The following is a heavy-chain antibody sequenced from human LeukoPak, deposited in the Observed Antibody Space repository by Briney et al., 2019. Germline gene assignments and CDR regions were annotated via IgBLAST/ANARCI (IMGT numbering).Heavy chain of an antibody. D-gene: IGHD5-18*01. CDR1: GYTFSDYY. Sequence: ASVKVSCKASGYTFSDYYIHWARQAPGQGLEWMGWIDPNSGGTNYAQNFQGRVTMTRGPSISTAYMELSRLTSDDTAVYYCARGSWIQLYFFDYWGQGTLVPVSS. V-gene: IGHV1-2*02. CDR3: ARGSWIQLYFFDY. J-gene: IGHJ4*02. CDR2: IDPNSGGT.